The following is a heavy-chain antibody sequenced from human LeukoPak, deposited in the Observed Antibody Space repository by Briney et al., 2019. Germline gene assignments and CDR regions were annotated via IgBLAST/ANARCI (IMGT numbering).Heavy chain of an antibody. CDR3: ARDRPGIAVAGDAFDI. D-gene: IGHD6-19*01. J-gene: IGHJ3*02. CDR2: IYTSGST. V-gene: IGHV4-4*07. CDR1: GGSISGYY. Sequence: PSETLSLTCTVSGGSISGYYWSWIRQPAGKGLEWIGRIYTSGSTNYNPSLKSRVTISVDTSKNQFSLKLRSVTAADTAVYYCARDRPGIAVAGDAFDIWGQGTMVTVSS.